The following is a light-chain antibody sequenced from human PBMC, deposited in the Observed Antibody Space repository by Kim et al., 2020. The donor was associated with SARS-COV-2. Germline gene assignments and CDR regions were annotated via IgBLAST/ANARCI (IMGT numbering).Light chain of an antibody. Sequence: PPSVSVSPGQTASITCSGDTLGNKNACWYQQKPGQSPVLVIYQDRKRPSGIPERFSGSNSRNTATLTNSGTQAMDEADYYCQAGEVFGGGTQLTVL. V-gene: IGLV3-1*01. CDR2: QDR. CDR1: TLGNKN. J-gene: IGLJ2*01. CDR3: QAGEV.